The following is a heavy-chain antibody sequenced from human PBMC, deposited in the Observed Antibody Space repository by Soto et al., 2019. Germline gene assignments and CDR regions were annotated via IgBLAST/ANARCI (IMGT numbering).Heavy chain of an antibody. Sequence: QLQLRESGPGLVKPSETLSLTCTVSGGSISGGVGGLYYWSWIRQPPGKGLEWIGYIYDSGSTYSPPSLKGQVTIKVDTSKNKFSMRLNPVTAADTAVYYCASEVIPLTTDWYFDLWGRGTLVTVPS. CDR1: GGSISGGVGGLYY. CDR2: IYDSGST. CDR3: ASEVIPLTTDWYFDL. V-gene: IGHV4-30-4*01. J-gene: IGHJ2*01. D-gene: IGHD4-17*01.